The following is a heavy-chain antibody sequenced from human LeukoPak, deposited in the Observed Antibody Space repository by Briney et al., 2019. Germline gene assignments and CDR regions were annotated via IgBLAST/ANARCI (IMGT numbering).Heavy chain of an antibody. J-gene: IGHJ4*02. Sequence: SGTLSLTCAVSGGSVSSSNWWTWVRQSPGKGLEWIGEKYHTGTTNYAPSLKNRVTISVDKSRNHFSLNLSSVTAADTAIYYCARRGDGFGELVNWGQGTLVTVSS. CDR3: ARRGDGFGELVN. D-gene: IGHD3-10*01. CDR2: KYHTGTT. CDR1: GGSVSSSNW. V-gene: IGHV4-4*02.